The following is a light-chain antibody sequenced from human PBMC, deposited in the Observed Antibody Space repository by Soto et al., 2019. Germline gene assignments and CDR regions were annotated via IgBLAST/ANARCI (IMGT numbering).Light chain of an antibody. CDR2: GAS. Sequence: EILMTQSPATLSVSPGERATVSCRASQSVSSNLAWYQQKPGQAPRLLIYGASTRATGIPARFSGSGAGTDFTLTITSLQSEDFGVYFCQQYKDWPTTFGQGTKVDIK. V-gene: IGKV3-15*01. J-gene: IGKJ1*01. CDR1: QSVSSN. CDR3: QQYKDWPTT.